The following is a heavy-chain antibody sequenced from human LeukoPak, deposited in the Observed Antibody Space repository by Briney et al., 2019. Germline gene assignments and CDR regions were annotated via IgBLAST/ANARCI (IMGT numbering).Heavy chain of an antibody. CDR3: ARELESGGWYGSYWYFDL. V-gene: IGHV4-59*01. Sequence: PSETLSLTCTVSGGSISSYYWSWIRQPPGKGLEWIGYIYYSGSTNYNPSLKSRVTISVDTSKNQFSLKLSSVTAADTAVYYCARELESGGWYGSYWYFDLWGRGTLVTVSS. CDR1: GGSISSYY. CDR2: IYYSGST. D-gene: IGHD6-19*01. J-gene: IGHJ2*01.